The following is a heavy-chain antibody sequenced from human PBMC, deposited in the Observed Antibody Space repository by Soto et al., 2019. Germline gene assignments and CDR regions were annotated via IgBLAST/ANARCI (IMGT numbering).Heavy chain of an antibody. D-gene: IGHD3-16*01. CDR3: ARGLLGGGYWFAP. V-gene: IGHV4-34*01. CDR1: GGSFSGYY. CDR2: INHSGST. J-gene: IGHJ5*02. Sequence: QVQLQQWGAGLLKPSETLSLTCAVYGGSFSGYYWSWIRQPPGKGLEWIGEINHSGSTNYNPSLKSRVTISVDTSKNQFSLKLGSVTATDTAVYYCARGLLGGGYWFAPWGQGTLVTVSS.